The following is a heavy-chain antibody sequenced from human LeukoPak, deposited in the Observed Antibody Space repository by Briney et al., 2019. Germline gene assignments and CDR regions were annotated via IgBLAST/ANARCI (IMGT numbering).Heavy chain of an antibody. CDR3: ARNGDYYFDY. CDR1: GYTFTSYG. CDR2: INPSGGST. D-gene: IGHD2-21*01. J-gene: IGHJ4*02. V-gene: IGHV1-46*01. Sequence: ASVKVSCKASGYTFTSYGISWVRQAPGQGLEWMGIINPSGGSTSYAQKFQGRVTMTRDTSTSTVYMELSSLRSDDTAVYYCARNGDYYFDYWGQGTLVTVSS.